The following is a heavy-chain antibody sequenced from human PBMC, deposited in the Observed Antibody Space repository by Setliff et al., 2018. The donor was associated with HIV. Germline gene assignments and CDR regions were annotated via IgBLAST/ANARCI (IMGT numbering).Heavy chain of an antibody. CDR2: INHSGST. V-gene: IGHV4-34*01. Sequence: SETLSLTCAVYGGSFSGYYWSWIRQPPGKGLEWIGEINHSGSTYDSPSPKSRVTISVDTSKNQFSLKLSSVTAADTAIYYCARTYSSNWYIDYWGQGTLVTVS. CDR1: GGSFSGYY. CDR3: ARTYSSNWYIDY. D-gene: IGHD6-13*01. J-gene: IGHJ4*02.